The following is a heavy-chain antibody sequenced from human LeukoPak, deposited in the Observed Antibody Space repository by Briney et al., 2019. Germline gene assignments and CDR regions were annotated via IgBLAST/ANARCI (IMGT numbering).Heavy chain of an antibody. CDR1: GGSISSYY. V-gene: IGHV4-59*01. J-gene: IGHJ6*03. CDR3: ARTYYDLWSGYYYYMDV. D-gene: IGHD3-3*01. CDR2: IYYSGST. Sequence: SSETLSLTCTVSGGSISSYYWSWIRQPPGKGLEWIGYIYYSGSTNYNPSLKSRVTISVDTSKNQFSLKLSSVTAADTAVYYCARTYYDLWSGYYYYMDVWGKGTTVTVSS.